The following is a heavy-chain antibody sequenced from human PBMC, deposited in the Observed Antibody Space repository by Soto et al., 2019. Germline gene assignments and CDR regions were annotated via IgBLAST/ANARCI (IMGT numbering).Heavy chain of an antibody. Sequence: GGSLRLSCAASGFTFSSYAMSWVRQAPGKGLEWVSAISGSGGSTYYADSVKGRLTISRDNSKNTLYLQMNSLRAEDTAVYYCANGVDFWSGYPYYFDYWGQGTLVTVSS. D-gene: IGHD3-3*01. CDR2: ISGSGGST. J-gene: IGHJ4*02. CDR1: GFTFSSYA. CDR3: ANGVDFWSGYPYYFDY. V-gene: IGHV3-23*01.